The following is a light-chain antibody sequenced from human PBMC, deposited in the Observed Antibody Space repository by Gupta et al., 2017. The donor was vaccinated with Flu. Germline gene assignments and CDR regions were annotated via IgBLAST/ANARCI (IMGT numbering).Light chain of an antibody. J-gene: IGKJ2*01. V-gene: IGKV3-20*01. CDR2: GAS. CDR3: QQYVSSPYT. Sequence: QSPGTLSLSPGERATLSCRASQSVSSNFLAWYQQKSGQAPRLLIYGASSRATGIPDRFSGSGSGTDFTLTLSRLEPEDFAVYYCQQYVSSPYTFGQGTKLEI. CDR1: QSVSSNF.